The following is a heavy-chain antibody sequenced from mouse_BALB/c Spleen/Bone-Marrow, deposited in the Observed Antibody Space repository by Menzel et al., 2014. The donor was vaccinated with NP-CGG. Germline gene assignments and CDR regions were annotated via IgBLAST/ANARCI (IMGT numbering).Heavy chain of an antibody. CDR3: AMITTY. V-gene: IGHV14-1*02. J-gene: IGHJ2*01. D-gene: IGHD2-4*01. CDR2: IDPENGNT. Sequence: LVESGAELVRPGALVKLSCKASGFNIKDYYMHWVKQRPEQGLEWIGWIDPENGNTIYDPKFQGKASIPADTSSNTAYLQLSSLTSEDTAVYYCAMITTYWGQGTTLTVSS. CDR1: GFNIKDYY.